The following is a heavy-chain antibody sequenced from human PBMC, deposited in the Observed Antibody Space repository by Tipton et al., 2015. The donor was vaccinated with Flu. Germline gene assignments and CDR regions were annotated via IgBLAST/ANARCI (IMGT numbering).Heavy chain of an antibody. Sequence: SLRLSCAASGFTLSSYWMTWVRQAPGKGLEWVANIKQDGSKKYYVDSVKGRFTISRDNAKNSVYLQMSSLRAEDMAVYYCARGIASAASMWGQGTMVTVSS. CDR3: ARGIASAASM. CDR2: IKQDGSKK. CDR1: GFTLSSYW. D-gene: IGHD6-13*01. J-gene: IGHJ3*02. V-gene: IGHV3-7*03.